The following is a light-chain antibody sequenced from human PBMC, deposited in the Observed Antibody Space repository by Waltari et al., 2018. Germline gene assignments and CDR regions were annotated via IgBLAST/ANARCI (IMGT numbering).Light chain of an antibody. Sequence: QSALAQPASVSGSPGQSITISCTGTSSDVGGFNYVSWYQQHPGKAHKLIIYSVTIRPPGVSGRFSGSKAGNTASLTISGRQAEDEAYYCCSSYTSTSTWVFGRGTKLTVL. J-gene: IGLJ3*02. CDR1: SSDVGGFNY. V-gene: IGLV2-14*03. CDR2: SVT. CDR3: SSYTSTSTWV.